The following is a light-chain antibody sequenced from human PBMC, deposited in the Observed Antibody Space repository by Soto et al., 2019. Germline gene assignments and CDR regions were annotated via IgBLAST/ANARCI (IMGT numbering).Light chain of an antibody. Sequence: DIVLTHSPGTLSLSPGERATLYCRASQSVSSNHLAWYQQKPGQAPRLLIYGGSSRATGIPVRFSGSGSETDFTLTITRLEPEDFAMYYCQQYSSSRTFGQGTKVDIK. CDR3: QQYSSSRT. CDR1: QSVSSNH. V-gene: IGKV3-20*01. J-gene: IGKJ1*01. CDR2: GGS.